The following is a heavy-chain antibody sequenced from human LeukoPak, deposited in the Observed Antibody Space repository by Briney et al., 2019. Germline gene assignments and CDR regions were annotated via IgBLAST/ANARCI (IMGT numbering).Heavy chain of an antibody. CDR1: GGSVSSGTYY. CDR2: IYTSGST. CDR3: AREGAARNFDY. D-gene: IGHD6-6*01. Sequence: SETLSLTCTVSGGSVSSGTYYWTWIRQPAGKGLEWIGRIYTSGSTNFDPSLKSRVSISLDTSQNQFSLKLSSVTAADTAVYYCAREGAARNFDYWGQGILVTVSS. V-gene: IGHV4-61*02. J-gene: IGHJ4*02.